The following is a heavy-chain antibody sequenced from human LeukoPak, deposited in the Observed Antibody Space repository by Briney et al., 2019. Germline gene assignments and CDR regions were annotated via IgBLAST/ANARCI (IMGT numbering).Heavy chain of an antibody. V-gene: IGHV3-48*01. D-gene: IGHD4-23*01. CDR1: GFSISNGYF. CDR2: ISSSSSTI. CDR3: AKSLVGNDAFDI. Sequence: LSLTCTVSGFSISNGYFWGWIRQPPGKGLEWVSYISSSSSTIYYADSVKGRSTISRDNAKNSLYLQMNSLRAEDTAVYYCAKSLVGNDAFDIWGQGTMVTVSS. J-gene: IGHJ3*02.